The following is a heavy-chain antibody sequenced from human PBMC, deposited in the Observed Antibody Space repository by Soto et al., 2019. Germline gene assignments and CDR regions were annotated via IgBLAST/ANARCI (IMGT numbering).Heavy chain of an antibody. CDR2: IYYSGST. CDR3: ASLSYYYGMDV. Sequence: PSETLSLTCTVSGGSISSGDYYWGWIRQPPGKGLEWIGYIYYSGSTYYNPSLKSRVTISVDTSKNQFSLKLSSVTAADTAVYYCASLSYYYGMDVWGQGTTVTVSS. V-gene: IGHV4-30-4*01. J-gene: IGHJ6*02. CDR1: GGSISSGDYY.